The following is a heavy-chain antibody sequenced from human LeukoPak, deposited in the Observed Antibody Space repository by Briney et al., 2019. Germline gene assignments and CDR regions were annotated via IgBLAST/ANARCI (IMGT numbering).Heavy chain of an antibody. CDR3: ATAVAGPWNFDY. Sequence: ASVKVSCKTSGYTFTGYYMHWVRQAPGQGLEWMGWINPNSGGTNYAQKFQGWVTMTRDTSISTAYMELSSLKSADTAVYYCATAVAGPWNFDYWGQGTLVTVSS. V-gene: IGHV1-2*04. D-gene: IGHD6-19*01. CDR1: GYTFTGYY. J-gene: IGHJ4*02. CDR2: INPNSGGT.